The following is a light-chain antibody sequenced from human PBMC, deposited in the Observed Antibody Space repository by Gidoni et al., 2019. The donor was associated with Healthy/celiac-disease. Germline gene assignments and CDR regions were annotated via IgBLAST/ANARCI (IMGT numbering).Light chain of an antibody. CDR3: QSYDSSLSGVV. J-gene: IGLJ2*01. CDR2: GNS. V-gene: IGLV1-40*01. Sequence: QSVLTQPPSVSEPPGQRVTISCTGSSSNIGAGYDVHWYQQLPGTAPKLLSYGNSNRPSGVPDRFSGSKSGTSASLAITGLQAEDEADYYCQSYDSSLSGVVFGGGTKLTVL. CDR1: SSNIGAGYD.